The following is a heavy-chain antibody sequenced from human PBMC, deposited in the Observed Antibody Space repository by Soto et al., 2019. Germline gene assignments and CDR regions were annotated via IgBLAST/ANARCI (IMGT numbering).Heavy chain of an antibody. Sequence: RGESLKISCKGSGYSFTAYCITWVRQMPGQGLEWMGRIDPSASYTHYSPAFQGHVAISVDRSINTAYLQWSSLKASDTAMYYCARMSCSRTTAYYGMDVWGQGTAVTVSS. V-gene: IGHV5-10-1*01. J-gene: IGHJ6*02. CDR1: GYSFTAYC. D-gene: IGHD2-2*01. CDR2: IDPSASYT. CDR3: ARMSCSRTTAYYGMDV.